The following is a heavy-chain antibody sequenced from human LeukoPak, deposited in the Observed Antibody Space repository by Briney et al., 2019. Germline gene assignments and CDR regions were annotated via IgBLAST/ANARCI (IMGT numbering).Heavy chain of an antibody. CDR2: IYYSGST. CDR1: GGSISSGDYY. V-gene: IGHV4-61*08. D-gene: IGHD1-26*01. J-gene: IGHJ2*01. CDR3: AREGSGSYSSWYFDL. Sequence: SETLSLTCTVSGGSISSGDYYWSWIRQPPGKGLEWIGYIYYSGSTNYNPSLKSRVTISVDTSKNQFSLKLSSVTAADTAVYYCAREGSGSYSSWYFDLWGRGTLVTVSS.